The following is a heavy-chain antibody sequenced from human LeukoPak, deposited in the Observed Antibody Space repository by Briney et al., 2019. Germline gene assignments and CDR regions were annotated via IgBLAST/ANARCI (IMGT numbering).Heavy chain of an antibody. Sequence: GGSLRLSCAASGFTFSSHGMHWVRQAPGKGLEWVAVIWYDGSYKYYADSVKGRFTISRDNSKNTLYLQMNSLRAEDTAVYYCAKDTSTVTPYYFDYWGQGTLVTVSS. CDR2: IWYDGSYK. V-gene: IGHV3-30*02. CDR3: AKDTSTVTPYYFDY. CDR1: GFTFSSHG. J-gene: IGHJ4*02. D-gene: IGHD4-17*01.